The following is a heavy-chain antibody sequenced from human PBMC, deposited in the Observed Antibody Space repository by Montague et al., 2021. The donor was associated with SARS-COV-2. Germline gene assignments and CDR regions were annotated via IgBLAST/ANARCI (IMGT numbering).Heavy chain of an antibody. CDR3: ARGAPGY. V-gene: IGHV4-34*01. Sequence: SETLSLTCAVYGGSFSGYWWTWVSQSQGTGMEWIGGINHSGSTKYNPSHKSRVTISVDTSKNQFSLDLTSVTAADTAVYYCARGAPGYWGQGTLVTVSS. CDR1: GGSFSGYW. J-gene: IGHJ4*02. CDR2: INHSGST.